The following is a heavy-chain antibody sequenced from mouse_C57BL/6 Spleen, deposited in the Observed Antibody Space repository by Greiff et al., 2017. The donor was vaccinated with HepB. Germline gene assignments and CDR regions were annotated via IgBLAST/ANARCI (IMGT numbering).Heavy chain of an antibody. CDR1: GYTFTSYG. CDR2: IYPRSGNT. D-gene: IGHD3-2*02. V-gene: IGHV1-81*01. Sequence: QVQLQQSGAELARPGASVKLSCKASGYTFTSYGISWVKQSTGQGLEWIGEIYPRSGNTYYNEKFKGKATLTADKSSSTAYMELRSLTSEDSAVYFCARRQLRYYAMDYWGQGTSVTVSS. J-gene: IGHJ4*01. CDR3: ARRQLRYYAMDY.